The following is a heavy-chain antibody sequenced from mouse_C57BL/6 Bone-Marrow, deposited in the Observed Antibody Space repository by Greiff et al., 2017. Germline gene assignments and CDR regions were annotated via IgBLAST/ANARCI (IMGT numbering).Heavy chain of an antibody. Sequence: EVMLVESGGGLVKPGGSLKLSCAASGFTFSSYAMSWVRQTPEKRLEWVATISDGGSYTYYPDNVKGRFTISRDNAKNNLYLQMSHLKSEDTAMYPPSNSMDYWGQGTSVTVSS. CDR1: GFTFSSYA. J-gene: IGHJ4*01. V-gene: IGHV5-4*03. CDR3: SNSMDY. D-gene: IGHD2-5*01. CDR2: ISDGGSYT.